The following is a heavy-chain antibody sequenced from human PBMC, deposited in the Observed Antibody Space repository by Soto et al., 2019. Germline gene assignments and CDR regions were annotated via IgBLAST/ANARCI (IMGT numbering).Heavy chain of an antibody. CDR3: ARGGGSDSFDY. D-gene: IGHD1-26*01. V-gene: IGHV4-30-2*01. J-gene: IGHJ4*02. CDR2: INHLETT. Sequence: SETLSLTCTVSGASITFGGYSWSWIRQTPGKGLEWIGYINHLETTFYNPSFESRLTLSVDRAKNQFSLKLHSMSAADRAVYFCARGGGSDSFDYWGQGILVTVSS. CDR1: GASITFGGYS.